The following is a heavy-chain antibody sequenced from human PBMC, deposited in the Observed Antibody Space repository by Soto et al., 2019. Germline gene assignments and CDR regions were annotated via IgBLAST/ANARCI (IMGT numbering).Heavy chain of an antibody. D-gene: IGHD6-13*01. Sequence: GATLVNATDTLTLTCTFSGFSFTSRGRGVSWIRQSPGEALEWLGLIERDDEDKYDSTSLKKRPTISKDTSKNKVVLTMANMEPADTATYYCARSIRGPSRFNGMEVWGQG. V-gene: IGHV2-70*13. CDR3: ARSIRGPSRFNGMEV. J-gene: IGHJ6*02. CDR1: GFSFTSRGRG. CDR2: IERDDEDK.